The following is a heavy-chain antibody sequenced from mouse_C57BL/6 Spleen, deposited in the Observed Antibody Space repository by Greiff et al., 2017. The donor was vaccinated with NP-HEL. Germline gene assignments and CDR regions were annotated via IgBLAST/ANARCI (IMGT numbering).Heavy chain of an antibody. CDR3: ARGGRRGNYYAMDY. Sequence: EVMLVESGGGLVKPGGSLKLSCAASGFTFSSYTMSWVRQTPEKRLEWVATISGGGGNTYYPDSVKGRFTISRDNAKNTLYLQMSSLRSEDTALYYCARGGRRGNYYAMDYWGQGTSVTVSS. V-gene: IGHV5-9*01. CDR2: ISGGGGNT. D-gene: IGHD2-12*01. CDR1: GFTFSSYT. J-gene: IGHJ4*01.